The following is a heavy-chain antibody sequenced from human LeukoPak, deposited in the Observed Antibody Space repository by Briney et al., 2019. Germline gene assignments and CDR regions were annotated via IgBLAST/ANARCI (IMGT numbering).Heavy chain of an antibody. D-gene: IGHD3-3*01. CDR3: ARSARLMKGVVEVTALDD. V-gene: IGHV3-48*03. J-gene: IGHJ4*02. Sequence: GGSLRLSCEDSGYTFRSYEMNWVRQAPGKGLEWIAYLSSSGSAFSYADSVKGRFTIARDNAKNSVYLEMNSLRADDTAVYYCARSARLMKGVVEVTALDDWGQGTLVTVSS. CDR1: GYTFRSYE. CDR2: LSSSGSAF.